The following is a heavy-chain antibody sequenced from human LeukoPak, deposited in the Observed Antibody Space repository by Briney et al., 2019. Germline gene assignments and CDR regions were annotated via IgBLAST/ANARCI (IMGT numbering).Heavy chain of an antibody. CDR3: ARGGPSRGSGFYYFDY. CDR2: INPNSGDP. Sequence: GASVKVSCKASEYIFTGYYIHWGRQAPGQGLEWMGGINPNSGDPNYAQKFQGRVAMTRDTSISTAYMELSRLRSDDTAVYYCARGGPSRGSGFYYFDYWGQGTLVTVSS. D-gene: IGHD6-19*01. V-gene: IGHV1-2*02. CDR1: EYIFTGYY. J-gene: IGHJ4*02.